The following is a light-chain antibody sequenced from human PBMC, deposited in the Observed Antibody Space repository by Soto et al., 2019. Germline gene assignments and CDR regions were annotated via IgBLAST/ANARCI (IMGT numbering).Light chain of an antibody. CDR1: QSVSNN. CDR2: GAS. V-gene: IGKV3-15*01. CDR3: QQYNNWPTCT. Sequence: EIVMTQSPATLSVSPGERATLSCRASQSVSNNLAWYQQKPGQAPRLILYGASTRATGIPARFSGSGSGTEFTLTISSLQSEDFAVYYGQQYNNWPTCTFCPGTKVDIK. J-gene: IGKJ2*02.